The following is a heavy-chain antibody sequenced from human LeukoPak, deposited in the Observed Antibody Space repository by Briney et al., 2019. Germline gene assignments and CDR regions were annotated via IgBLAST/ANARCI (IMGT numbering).Heavy chain of an antibody. D-gene: IGHD3-22*01. CDR2: TSAYNGNT. CDR1: GYTFTMFG. Sequence: ASVKVSCKASGYTFTMFGISWVRQAPGQGLEWMGWTSAYNGNTNYAQKLQGRVTMTTDTSTSTAYMELRSLRSDDTAVYYCARDESGYYYFGVLDYWGQGTLVTVSS. J-gene: IGHJ4*02. CDR3: ARDESGYYYFGVLDY. V-gene: IGHV1-18*01.